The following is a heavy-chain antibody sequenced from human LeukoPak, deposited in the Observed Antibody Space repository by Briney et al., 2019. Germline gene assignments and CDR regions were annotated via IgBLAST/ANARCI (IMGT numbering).Heavy chain of an antibody. CDR1: GFTFSSYG. V-gene: IGHV3-30*18. CDR2: ISYDGSNK. CDR3: AKNSMSGRNSMVRGVSWFDP. J-gene: IGHJ5*02. Sequence: GRSLRLSCAASGFTFSSYGMHWVRQAPGKGLEWVAVISYDGSNKYYADSVKGRFTISRDNSKNTLYLQMNSLRAEDTAVYYCAKNSMSGRNSMVRGVSWFDPWGQGTLVTVSS. D-gene: IGHD3-10*01.